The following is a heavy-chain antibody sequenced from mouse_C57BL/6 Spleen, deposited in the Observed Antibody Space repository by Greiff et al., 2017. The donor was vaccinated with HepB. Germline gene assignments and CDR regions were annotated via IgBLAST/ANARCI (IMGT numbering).Heavy chain of an antibody. V-gene: IGHV1-59*01. CDR2: IDPSDSYT. D-gene: IGHD6-1*01. J-gene: IGHJ3*01. CDR3: ERLDSLWAY. Sequence: VQLQQSGAELVRPGTSVKLSCKASGYTFTSYWMHWVKQRPGQGLEWIGVIDPSDSYTNYNQKFKGKATLTVDTSSSTAYMQLSSLTSEDSAVYYCERLDSLWAYWGQGTLVTVSA. CDR1: GYTFTSYW.